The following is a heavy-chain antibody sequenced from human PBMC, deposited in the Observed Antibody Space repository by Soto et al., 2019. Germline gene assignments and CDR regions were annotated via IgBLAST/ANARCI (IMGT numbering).Heavy chain of an antibody. D-gene: IGHD6-19*01. V-gene: IGHV1-58*01. CDR2: IVVGSGNT. Sequence: SVKVSCKASGFTFTSSAVQWVRQARGQRLEWIGWIVVGSGNTNYAQKFQERVTITRDMSTSTAYMELSSLRSEDTTVYYCAADDGGIAVASKMGSWGQGTLVTVS. CDR1: GFTFTSSA. CDR3: AADDGGIAVASKMGS. J-gene: IGHJ5*02.